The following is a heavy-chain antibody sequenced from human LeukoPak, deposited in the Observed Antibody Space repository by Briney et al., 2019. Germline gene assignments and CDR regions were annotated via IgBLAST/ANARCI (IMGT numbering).Heavy chain of an antibody. CDR3: AILNGLVPAAMGYYYYGMDV. D-gene: IGHD2-2*01. V-gene: IGHV5-51*01. J-gene: IGHJ6*02. Sequence: GESLKISCKGSGYSFTSYWIGWVRQMPGKGLEWMGIIYPGDSDTRYSPSFQGQVTISADKSISTAYLQWSSLKASDTAMYYCAILNGLVPAAMGYYYYGMDVWGQGTTVTVSS. CDR1: GYSFTSYW. CDR2: IYPGDSDT.